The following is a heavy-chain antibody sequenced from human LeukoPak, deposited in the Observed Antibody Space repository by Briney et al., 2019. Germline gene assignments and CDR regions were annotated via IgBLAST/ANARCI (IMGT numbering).Heavy chain of an antibody. CDR3: AKGPGYYDSSGYPIDY. Sequence: PGGSLRLSCAASGFTFSNAWMSWVRQAPGKGLEWVSSISSSSSYIYYADSVKGRFTISRDNAKNSLYLQMNSLRAEDTALYYCAKGPGYYDSSGYPIDYWGQGTLVTVSS. D-gene: IGHD3-22*01. V-gene: IGHV3-21*04. CDR2: ISSSSSYI. J-gene: IGHJ4*02. CDR1: GFTFSNAW.